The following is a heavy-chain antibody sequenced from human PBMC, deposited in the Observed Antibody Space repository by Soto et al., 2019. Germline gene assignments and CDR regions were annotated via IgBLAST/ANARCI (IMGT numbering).Heavy chain of an antibody. Sequence: QVQLQESGPGLVKPSGTLSLTCAVSGGSISSSNWWSWVRQPPGKGLEWIGEIYHSGSTNYNPSLKSRVTISVDTSKNQFSLKLSSVTAADTAVYYCARGTKPRGHYGDYVDYWGQGTLVTVSS. V-gene: IGHV4-4*02. CDR1: GGSISSSNW. J-gene: IGHJ4*02. CDR3: ARGTKPRGHYGDYVDY. D-gene: IGHD4-17*01. CDR2: IYHSGST.